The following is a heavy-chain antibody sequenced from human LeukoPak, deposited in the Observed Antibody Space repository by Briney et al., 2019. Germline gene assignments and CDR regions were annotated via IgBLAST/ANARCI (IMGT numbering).Heavy chain of an antibody. J-gene: IGHJ5*02. CDR2: INTNTGNP. V-gene: IGHV7-4-1*02. D-gene: IGHD3-10*01. Sequence: ASVKVSCKASGYTFTRHAINWVRQAPGQGLEWMGWINTNTGNPTYAQGFTGRFVFSLDTSVSTAYLQTSSLKAEDTAVYYCARDAVNSGFDPWGQGTLVTVSS. CDR1: GYTFTRHA. CDR3: ARDAVNSGFDP.